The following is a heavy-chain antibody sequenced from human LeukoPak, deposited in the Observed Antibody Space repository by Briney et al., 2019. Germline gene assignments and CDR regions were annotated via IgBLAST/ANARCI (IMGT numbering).Heavy chain of an antibody. CDR1: GFVFSIYT. Sequence: GGSLRPSCSTSGFVFSIYTMYWVRQAPGKGPEYVSTISGSGNGGSICYADSVKGRFTISRDNSKNTLYLQMNSLRAEDTAVYYCARDHRNDYYGMDVWGQGTTVTVSS. J-gene: IGHJ6*02. CDR3: ARDHRNDYYGMDV. D-gene: IGHD1-1*01. CDR2: ISGSGNGGSI. V-gene: IGHV3-64*04.